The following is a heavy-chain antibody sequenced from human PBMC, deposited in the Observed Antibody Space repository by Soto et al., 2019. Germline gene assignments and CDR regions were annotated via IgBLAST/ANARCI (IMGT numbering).Heavy chain of an antibody. D-gene: IGHD6-6*01. V-gene: IGHV5-51*01. J-gene: IGHJ6*02. CDR3: SRHNIAAHTNYSYGMDV. Sequence: PGESLKNSWKGSGYSFTSYWIVWVRQMPEKGLEWMGIIYPGDSDTRYSPSFQGQVTISADKSISTAYLQWSSLKASDTAMYYCSRHNIAAHTNYSYGMDVWGQGTTVTVSS. CDR1: GYSFTSYW. CDR2: IYPGDSDT.